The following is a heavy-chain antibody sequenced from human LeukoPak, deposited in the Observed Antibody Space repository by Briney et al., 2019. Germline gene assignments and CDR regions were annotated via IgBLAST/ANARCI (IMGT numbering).Heavy chain of an antibody. D-gene: IGHD6-13*01. Sequence: ASVKVSCKASGGTFISYAISWVRQAPGQGLEWMGGIIPIFGTANYAQKFQGRVTITADESTSKACMELSSLRSEDTAVYYCARDRWQQLVAGCFDYWGQGTLVTVSS. CDR2: IIPIFGTA. CDR1: GGTFISYA. CDR3: ARDRWQQLVAGCFDY. V-gene: IGHV1-69*13. J-gene: IGHJ4*02.